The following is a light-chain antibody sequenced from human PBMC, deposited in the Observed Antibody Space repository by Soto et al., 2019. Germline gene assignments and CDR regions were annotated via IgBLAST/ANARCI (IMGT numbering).Light chain of an antibody. V-gene: IGLV2-18*02. J-gene: IGLJ1*01. CDR1: SSDVGSYNR. CDR3: SSYTSSSTFVV. Sequence: QSALTQPPSVSGSPGQSVTISCTGTSSDVGSYNRVSWYQQPPGTAPKLMIYEVSNRPSGVPDRFSGSKSGNTASLTISGLQAEDEADSYCSSYTSSSTFVVFGTGTKATVL. CDR2: EVS.